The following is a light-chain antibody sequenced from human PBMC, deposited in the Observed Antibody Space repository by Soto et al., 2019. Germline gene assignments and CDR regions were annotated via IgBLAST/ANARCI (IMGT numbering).Light chain of an antibody. CDR1: SSNIGNNY. CDR2: ENN. J-gene: IGLJ1*01. CDR3: GTWDSSLRGLV. Sequence: QSVLTQPPSVSAAPGQKVTISCSGSSSNIGNNYVSWYQQLPGTAPKLLIYENNKRPSGIPDRFSGSKSGTSATLGITGLQTGDDADYYCGTWDSSLRGLVFGTGTKVTVL. V-gene: IGLV1-51*02.